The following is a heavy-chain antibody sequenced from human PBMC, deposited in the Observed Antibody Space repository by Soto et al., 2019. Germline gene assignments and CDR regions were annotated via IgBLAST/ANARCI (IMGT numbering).Heavy chain of an antibody. CDR2: ISDDGDST. CDR3: AIRSGYQEAAYLDY. Sequence: EVQLLESGGDLVQPGGSLRLSCAVSRFTFSSYGMNWVRQAPGKGLEWVSSISDDGDSTYYADSVKGRFTISRDNSKNTLYLQMNSLRAEDTAVYYCAIRSGYQEAAYLDYWGQGTLVTVSS. D-gene: IGHD5-12*01. CDR1: RFTFSSYG. J-gene: IGHJ4*02. V-gene: IGHV3-23*01.